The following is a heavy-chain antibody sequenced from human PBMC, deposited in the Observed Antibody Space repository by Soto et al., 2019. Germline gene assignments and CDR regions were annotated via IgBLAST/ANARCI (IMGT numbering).Heavy chain of an antibody. J-gene: IGHJ4*02. V-gene: IGHV2-5*02. Sequence: QITLNESGPTVVRPTETLTLTCRFSGFSLTTSGVGVRWIRQSPGKAPEWLALIYWDDDKRYSASLKSRLTITKATSKHQVVLTVSDLDPTDTATYYCAHRVLRTVFGLVTTTAIYFDFWGQGTPVAVSS. CDR3: AHRVLRTVFGLVTTTAIYFDF. D-gene: IGHD3-3*01. CDR1: GFSLTTSGVG. CDR2: IYWDDDK.